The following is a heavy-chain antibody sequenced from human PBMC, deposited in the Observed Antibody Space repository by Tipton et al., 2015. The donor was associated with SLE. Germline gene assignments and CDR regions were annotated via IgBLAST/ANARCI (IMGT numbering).Heavy chain of an antibody. CDR3: ASPAYYDFWSDSDAFDI. Sequence: SLRLSCAASGFTFSHYGMHWVRQAPGKGLEWVAVTSFDGGNKYYADSVRGRFTISRDNSKNTLSLQMHSLSAEDTAVYYCASPAYYDFWSDSDAFDIWGQGTMVTVSS. J-gene: IGHJ3*02. V-gene: IGHV3-30*03. CDR1: GFTFSHYG. D-gene: IGHD3-3*01. CDR2: TSFDGGNK.